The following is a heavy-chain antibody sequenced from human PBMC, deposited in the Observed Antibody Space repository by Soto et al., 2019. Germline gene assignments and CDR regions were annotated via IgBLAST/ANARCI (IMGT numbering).Heavy chain of an antibody. CDR3: AIGRLWFGEYDSLFEP. CDR1: GGSVSSGSYY. V-gene: IGHV4-61*01. Sequence: PSETLSLTCTVSGGSVSSGSYYWSWIRQPPGKGLEWIGYIYYSGSTNYNPSLKSRVTISVETSKNQFSLKLSSVTAADMAVYYGAIGRLWFGEYDSLFEPLGEGSVVTVSS. D-gene: IGHD3-10*01. J-gene: IGHJ5*02. CDR2: IYYSGST.